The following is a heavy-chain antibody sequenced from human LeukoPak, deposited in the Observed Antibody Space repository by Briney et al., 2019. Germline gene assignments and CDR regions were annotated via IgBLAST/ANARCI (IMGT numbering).Heavy chain of an antibody. Sequence: ASVKVSCKVSGYTLTELSRHWVRQAPGKGLEWMGGCDPEDGETIYAQKFQGRVTMTEDTSTDTAYMELSSLRSEDTAVYYCATSLITHTYYYDSSGYDHNWYFDLWGRGTLVTVSS. CDR2: CDPEDGET. J-gene: IGHJ2*01. D-gene: IGHD3-22*01. CDR1: GYTLTELS. CDR3: ATSLITHTYYYDSSGYDHNWYFDL. V-gene: IGHV1-24*01.